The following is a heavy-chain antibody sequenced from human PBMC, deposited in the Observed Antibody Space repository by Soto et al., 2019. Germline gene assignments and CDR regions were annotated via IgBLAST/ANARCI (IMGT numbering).Heavy chain of an antibody. D-gene: IGHD6-13*01. CDR2: ISGSGGST. CDR1: GFTFSSYA. J-gene: IGHJ6*02. V-gene: IGHV3-23*01. Sequence: GESLKISCAASGFTFSSYAMSWVRQAPGKGLEWVSAISGSGGSTYYADSVKGRFTISRDNSKNTLYLQMNSLRAEDTAVYYCAKDARAAARPSMDVWGQGTTVTVSS. CDR3: AKDARAAARPSMDV.